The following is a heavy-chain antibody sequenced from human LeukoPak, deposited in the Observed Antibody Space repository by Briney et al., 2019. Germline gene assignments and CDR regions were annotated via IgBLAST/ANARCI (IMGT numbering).Heavy chain of an antibody. CDR3: ARRLADSSSGAFDI. D-gene: IGHD6-6*01. CDR2: MYPNDGQT. CDR1: GYSFTDNE. Sequence: ASVKLSCKTSGYSFTDNEVNWLRQATGQRVEWMGWMYPNDGQTGHAQKFQGRLTITRNTSTSTVSMELSSPRFEDAAVYYCARRLADSSSGAFDIWGQGTMVTVSS. V-gene: IGHV1-8*01. J-gene: IGHJ3*02.